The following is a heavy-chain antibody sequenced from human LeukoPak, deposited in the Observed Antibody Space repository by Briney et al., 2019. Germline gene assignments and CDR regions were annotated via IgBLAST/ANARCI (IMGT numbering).Heavy chain of an antibody. CDR1: GFTINTFT. J-gene: IGHJ4*02. CDR3: AKAFSSGWSPFDY. CDR2: IRGAEGGT. V-gene: IGHV3-23*01. D-gene: IGHD6-19*01. Sequence: GGSLRLSCAASGFTINTFTMNWVRQAPGKGLEWVSTIRGAEGGTYYADSVKGRFTISRDDFENTLYLQMNYLREEDTALYYCAKAFSSGWSPFDYWGQGALVTVSS.